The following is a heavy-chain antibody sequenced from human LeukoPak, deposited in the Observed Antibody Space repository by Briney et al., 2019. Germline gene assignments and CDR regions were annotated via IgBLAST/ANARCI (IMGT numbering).Heavy chain of an antibody. D-gene: IGHD1-26*01. V-gene: IGHV3-48*03. CDR2: ISSSGSTI. Sequence: GGSLRLSCAASGFTFSSYEMNWVRQAPGKGLEWVSYISSSGSTIYYADSVKGRFTISRDNAKNSLYLQMNSLRTKDTALYYCARDNTGSYEYWGQGTLVTVSP. J-gene: IGHJ4*02. CDR1: GFTFSSYE. CDR3: ARDNTGSYEY.